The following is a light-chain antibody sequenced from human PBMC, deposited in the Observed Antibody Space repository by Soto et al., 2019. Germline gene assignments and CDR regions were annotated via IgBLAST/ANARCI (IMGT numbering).Light chain of an antibody. CDR1: QRIYRF. Sequence: TQMTQSPSSLSASVGDRVTITCRASQRIYRFVNWYQQRPGKAPSLLIYDASTLQPGVPTRFSGTGSGTDFTLTIGNLQPEDFATYYCQQCTDFTFTFGQVTSLEIK. J-gene: IGKJ2*01. V-gene: IGKV1-39*01. CDR3: QQCTDFTFT. CDR2: DAS.